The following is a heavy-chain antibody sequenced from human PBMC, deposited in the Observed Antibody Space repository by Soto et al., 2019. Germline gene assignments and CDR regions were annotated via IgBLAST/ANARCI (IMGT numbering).Heavy chain of an antibody. V-gene: IGHV3-23*01. J-gene: IGHJ5*02. CDR1: GFTFSSYA. CDR2: ISGSGGST. CDR3: AKDLGIAAAGTFFNGFDP. D-gene: IGHD6-13*01. Sequence: GGSLRLSCGASGFTFSSYAMSWVRQAPGKGLEWVSAISGSGGSTYYADSVKGRFTISRDNSKNTLYLQMNSLRAEDTAVYYCAKDLGIAAAGTFFNGFDPWGQGTLVTVSS.